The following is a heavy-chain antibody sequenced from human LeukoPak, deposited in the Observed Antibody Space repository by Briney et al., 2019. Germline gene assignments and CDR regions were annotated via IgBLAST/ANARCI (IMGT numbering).Heavy chain of an antibody. D-gene: IGHD5-12*01. Sequence: PGGSLRLSCAASGFTFISYSMTWVRQAPGKGLEWVSSISGNGDSTYYADSVKGRFTISRDNSKDTLYLQMNSLRVDDTAVYYCAGQWLRLGAIDYWGQGTLVSVSS. V-gene: IGHV3-23*01. CDR2: ISGNGDST. J-gene: IGHJ4*02. CDR1: GFTFISYS. CDR3: AGQWLRLGAIDY.